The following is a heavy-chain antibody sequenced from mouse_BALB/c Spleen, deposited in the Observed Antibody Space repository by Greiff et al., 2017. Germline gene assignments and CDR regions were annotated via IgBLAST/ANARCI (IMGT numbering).Heavy chain of an antibody. D-gene: IGHD1-1*01. CDR2: ISNLAYSI. CDR1: GFTFSDYG. Sequence: EVKLMESGGGLVQPGGSRKLSCAASGFTFSDYGMAWVRQAPGKGPEWVAFISNLAYSIYYADTVTGRFTISRENAKNTLYLEMSSLRSEDTAMYYCARGYYGSSFYFDYWGQGTTLTVSS. CDR3: ARGYYGSSFYFDY. V-gene: IGHV5-15*02. J-gene: IGHJ2*01.